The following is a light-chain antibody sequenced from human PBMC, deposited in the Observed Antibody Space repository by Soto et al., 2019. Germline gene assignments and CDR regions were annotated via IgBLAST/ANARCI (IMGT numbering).Light chain of an antibody. CDR2: GAS. V-gene: IGKV3D-15*01. CDR3: QQYNNWPPIT. J-gene: IGKJ5*01. Sequence: EIVMTQSPATMSLSPGERATLSCRASQTIGNYLAWYQQKSGQAPRLLIYGASTRATGIPARFSGSGSGTEFTLTISSLQSEDFAVYYCQQYNNWPPITFGPGTRLEIK. CDR1: QTIGNY.